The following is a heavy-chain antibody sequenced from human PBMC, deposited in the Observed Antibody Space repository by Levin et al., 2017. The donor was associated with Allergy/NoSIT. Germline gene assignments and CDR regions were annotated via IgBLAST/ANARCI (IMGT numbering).Heavy chain of an antibody. Sequence: GESLKISCAASGFTFSSYAMSWVRQAPGKGLEWVSAISGSGGSTYYADSVKGRFTISRDNSKNTLYLQMNSLRAEDTAVYYCAKDRGGIAARPGYYYYYYMDVWGKGTTVTVSS. CDR1: GFTFSSYA. V-gene: IGHV3-23*01. J-gene: IGHJ6*03. CDR3: AKDRGGIAARPGYYYYYYMDV. CDR2: ISGSGGST. D-gene: IGHD6-6*01.